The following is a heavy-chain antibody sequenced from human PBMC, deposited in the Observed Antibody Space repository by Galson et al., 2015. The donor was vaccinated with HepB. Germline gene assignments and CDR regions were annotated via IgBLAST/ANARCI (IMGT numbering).Heavy chain of an antibody. J-gene: IGHJ4*02. CDR1: GFTFSNYG. D-gene: IGHD2-15*01. V-gene: IGHV3-33*01. CDR2: IWYDGSNQ. Sequence: LRLSCAAPGFTFSNYGMHWVRQAPGKGLEWLAVIWYDGSNQYYADSVKGRFTISRDNSKSTLYLQMNSLRAEDTAVYYCMRDGIYCSGGFCHPYWGQGTLVTVSS. CDR3: MRDGIYCSGGFCHPY.